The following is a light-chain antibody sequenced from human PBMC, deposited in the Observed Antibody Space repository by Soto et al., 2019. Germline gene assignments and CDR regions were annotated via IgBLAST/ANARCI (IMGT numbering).Light chain of an antibody. Sequence: DIVMTQSPDSLAVSLGERATIRCKSSQSVLNSSNNKDYLAWCKQKPGQPPTLLTQWASTRETGVPDRFRGSGYVTDFTLIIGSLQAEDVALYLCQQYFNTRLPFAPGT. V-gene: IGKV4-1*01. CDR1: QSVLNSSNNKDY. J-gene: IGKJ3*01. CDR2: WAS. CDR3: QQYFNTRLP.